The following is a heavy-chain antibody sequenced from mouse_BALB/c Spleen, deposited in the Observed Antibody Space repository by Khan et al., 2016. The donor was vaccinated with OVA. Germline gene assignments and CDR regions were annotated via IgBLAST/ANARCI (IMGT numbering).Heavy chain of an antibody. V-gene: IGHV1-20*02. Sequence: ELVESGASVKISCTASGYSFTGYFMNWVMQSHGKSLEWIGRINPHIGEAFYNQKFKGKATLTVDESSSTAHMELRSLASEDSAVYYCARKNGSDFDYWGQGTTLTVSS. CDR1: GYSFTGYF. J-gene: IGHJ2*01. D-gene: IGHD1-1*01. CDR2: INPHIGEA. CDR3: ARKNGSDFDY.